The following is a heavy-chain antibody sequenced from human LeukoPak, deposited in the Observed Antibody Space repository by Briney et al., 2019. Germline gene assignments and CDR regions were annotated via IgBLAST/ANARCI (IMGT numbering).Heavy chain of an antibody. CDR3: AKRRANYDFWSGFPMRFDY. CDR2: ITGGGGST. V-gene: IGHV3-23*01. J-gene: IGHJ4*02. CDR1: RFIFSSYA. D-gene: IGHD3-3*01. Sequence: GGSLRLSCAASRFIFSSYAMSWVRQAPGRGLEWVSTITGGGGSTYYADSVKGRFIISRDNSKNTLNLQMNSLRAEDTAVYYCAKRRANYDFWSGFPMRFDYWGQGTLVTVSS.